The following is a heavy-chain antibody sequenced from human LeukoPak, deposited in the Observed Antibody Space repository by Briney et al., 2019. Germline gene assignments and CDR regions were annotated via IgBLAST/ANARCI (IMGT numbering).Heavy chain of an antibody. CDR2: MYTSGST. D-gene: IGHD6-6*01. V-gene: IGHV4-61*02. J-gene: IGHJ6*03. CDR3: ARGASSSSAIGYYYYYMDV. CDR1: SGSISSGSYY. Sequence: PSQTLSLTCTVSSGSISSGSYYWSWIRQPAGKGLEWIGRMYTSGSTNYNPSLKSRVTISVDTSKNQFSLKLSSVTAAVTAVYYCARGASSSSAIGYYYYYMDVWGKGTTVTVSS.